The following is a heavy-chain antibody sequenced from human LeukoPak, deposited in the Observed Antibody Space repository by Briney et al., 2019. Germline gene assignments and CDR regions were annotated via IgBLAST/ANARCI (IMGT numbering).Heavy chain of an antibody. CDR1: GGSINSDY. J-gene: IGHJ6*02. V-gene: IGHV4-59*01. Sequence: PSETLSLTCSVSGGSINSDYWSWIRQPPGDGLEWIGYIYYSGRTNSNPSLTGRVPITVDPSTHQSSLKLSSVTAADTAVYYCARHLWDGDKHYYYYSGMDVWGQGTTVTVSS. CDR2: IYYSGRT. CDR3: ARHLWDGDKHYYYYSGMDV. D-gene: IGHD4-17*01.